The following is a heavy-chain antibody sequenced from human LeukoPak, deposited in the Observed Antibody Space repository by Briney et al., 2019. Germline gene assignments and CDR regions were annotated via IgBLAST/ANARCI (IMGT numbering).Heavy chain of an antibody. CDR2: IYSGGST. Sequence: GGSLRLSCAASGFTVSSNYMSWVRQAPGKGLEWVSVIYSGGSTYYADSVKGRFTISRDNSKNTLYLQMNSLRAEDTAVYYCVRALGCVDFWSGCYFDYWGQGTLVTVTS. J-gene: IGHJ4*02. V-gene: IGHV3-66*02. CDR1: GFTVSSNY. CDR3: VRALGCVDFWSGCYFDY. D-gene: IGHD3-3*01.